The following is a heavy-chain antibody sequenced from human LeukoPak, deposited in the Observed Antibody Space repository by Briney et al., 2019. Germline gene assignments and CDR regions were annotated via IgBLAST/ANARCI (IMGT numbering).Heavy chain of an antibody. Sequence: SETLSLTCTVSGGSISSYYWSWIRQPPGKGLEWIGYIYYSGSTNYNPSLKSRVTISVDTSKNQFSLKLSSVTAADTAVYYCARDQRVVVPAAMPDYYYYYMDVWGKGTTVTVSS. CDR3: ARDQRVVVPAAMPDYYYYYMDV. CDR2: IYYSGST. J-gene: IGHJ6*03. V-gene: IGHV4-59*01. D-gene: IGHD2-2*01. CDR1: GGSISSYY.